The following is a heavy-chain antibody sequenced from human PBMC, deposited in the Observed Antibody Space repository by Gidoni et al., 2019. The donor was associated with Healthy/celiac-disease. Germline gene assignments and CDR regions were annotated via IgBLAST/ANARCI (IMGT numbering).Heavy chain of an antibody. CDR2: IKSKTDGGTT. J-gene: IGHJ4*02. D-gene: IGHD3-16*01. V-gene: IGHV3-15*01. Sequence: EVQLVESGGGLVKPGGSLRLSCAASGFTFSNAWMSWVRQAPGKGLEWVGRIKSKTDGGTTDYAAPVKGRFTISRDDSKNTLYLQMNSLKTEDTAVYYCTTDLSGEMRGKNFDYWGQGTLVTVSS. CDR1: GFTFSNAW. CDR3: TTDLSGEMRGKNFDY.